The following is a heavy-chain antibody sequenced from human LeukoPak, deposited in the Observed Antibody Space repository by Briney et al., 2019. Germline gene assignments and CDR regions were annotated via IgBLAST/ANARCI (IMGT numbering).Heavy chain of an antibody. J-gene: IGHJ6*02. CDR2: IYSGGST. Sequence: PGGSLRLSCAASGFTVSSNYMSWVRQAPGKGLEWVSVIYSGGSTYYADSVKGRFTISRDNSKNTLYLQMNSLRAKDTAVYYCARDLRAAGYYYYGMDVWGQGTTVTVSS. CDR3: ARDLRAAGYYYYGMDV. D-gene: IGHD6-13*01. CDR1: GFTVSSNY. V-gene: IGHV3-53*01.